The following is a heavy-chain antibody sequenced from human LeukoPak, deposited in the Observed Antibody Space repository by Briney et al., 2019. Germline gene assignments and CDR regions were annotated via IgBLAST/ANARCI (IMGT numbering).Heavy chain of an antibody. CDR1: SGSISSGGHY. J-gene: IGHJ4*02. D-gene: IGHD5-12*01. CDR3: ARDDSGYGKFDY. CDR2: IYYSGST. V-gene: IGHV4-31*03. Sequence: SSETLSLTCTVSSGSISSGGHYWSWIRQHPGQGLEWIGYIYYSGSTYYNPSLKSRVTISVDTSKNQFSLKLSSVTAADTAVYYCARDDSGYGKFDYWGQGTLVTVSS.